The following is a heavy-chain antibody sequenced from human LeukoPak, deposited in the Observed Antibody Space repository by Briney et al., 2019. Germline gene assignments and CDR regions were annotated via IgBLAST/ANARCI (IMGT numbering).Heavy chain of an antibody. Sequence: PSETLSLTCAVYGGSFSGYYWSWIRQPPGKGLEWIGEINHSGSTNYNPSLKSRVTMSVDTSKNQFSLKLSSVTAADTAVYYCARGPVYYDSSGYYYTGVDYWGQGTLVTVSS. D-gene: IGHD3-22*01. V-gene: IGHV4-34*01. CDR3: ARGPVYYDSSGYYYTGVDY. CDR2: INHSGST. J-gene: IGHJ4*02. CDR1: GGSFSGYY.